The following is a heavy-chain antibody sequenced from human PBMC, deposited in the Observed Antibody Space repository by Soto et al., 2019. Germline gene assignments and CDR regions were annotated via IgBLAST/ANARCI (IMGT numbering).Heavy chain of an antibody. D-gene: IGHD5-12*01. CDR2: ISSSSSYI. Sequence: EVPLVESGGGLVKPGGSLRLSCAASGFTFSSYSMNWVRQAPGKGLEWVSSISSSSSYIYYADSVKGRFTISRDNAKNSLYLQMNSLRAEDTAVYYCARGGYSGTKGDFDYWGQGTLVTVSS. CDR1: GFTFSSYS. CDR3: ARGGYSGTKGDFDY. V-gene: IGHV3-21*01. J-gene: IGHJ4*02.